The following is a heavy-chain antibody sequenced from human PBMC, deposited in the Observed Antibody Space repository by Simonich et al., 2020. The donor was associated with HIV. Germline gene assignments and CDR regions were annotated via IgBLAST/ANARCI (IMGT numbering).Heavy chain of an antibody. Sequence: EVQLVESGGGLVKPGGSLRLSCAASGFTFSSYSMNWVRQAPGKGLEWVSSISSSSSYIYYADSVKGRFTNSRDNAKNSLYLQMNSLRAEDTAVYYCARDVRKGSSTSCSDYWGQGTLVTVSS. CDR2: ISSSSSYI. CDR1: GFTFSSYS. CDR3: ARDVRKGSSTSCSDY. J-gene: IGHJ4*02. V-gene: IGHV3-21*01. D-gene: IGHD2-2*01.